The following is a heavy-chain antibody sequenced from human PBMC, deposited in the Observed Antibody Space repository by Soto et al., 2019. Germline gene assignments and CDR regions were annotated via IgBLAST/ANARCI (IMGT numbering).Heavy chain of an antibody. V-gene: IGHV4-59*01. CDR2: IYYSGST. CDR1: GGSISSYY. CDR3: ARAEGQQLVFWFDT. D-gene: IGHD6-13*01. Sequence: SETLSLTCTVSGGSISSYYWSWIRQPPGKGLEWIGYIYYSGSTNYNPSLKSRVTISVDTSKNQFSLKLSSVTAADTAVYYCARAEGQQLVFWFDTWGQGTLVTVSS. J-gene: IGHJ5*02.